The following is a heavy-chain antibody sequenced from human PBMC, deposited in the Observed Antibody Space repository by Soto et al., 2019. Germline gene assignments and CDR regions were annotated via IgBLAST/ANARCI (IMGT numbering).Heavy chain of an antibody. CDR2: INHSGST. CDR1: GGYFIGYD. D-gene: IGHD3-3*01. V-gene: IGHV4-34*01. J-gene: IGHJ6*03. CDR3: ARFAFGVVKNYYYYYMDV. Sequence: PSETMCLTCTVEGGYFIGYDWSWIRKKTGKGLEWIGEINHSGSTNYNPSLKSRVTISVDTSKNQFSLKLSSVTAADTAVYYCARFAFGVVKNYYYYYMDVWGKGTTVTVSS.